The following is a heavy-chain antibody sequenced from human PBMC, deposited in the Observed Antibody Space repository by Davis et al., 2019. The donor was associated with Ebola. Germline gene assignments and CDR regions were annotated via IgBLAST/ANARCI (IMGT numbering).Heavy chain of an antibody. J-gene: IGHJ3*02. CDR2: ISYDGSNK. CDR3: AGGDSGWDASDI. V-gene: IGHV3-30*03. D-gene: IGHD6-19*01. Sequence: PGGSLRLSCAASGFTFSNYGMHWVRQAPGKGLEWVAVISYDGSNKYYADSVKGRFTISRDNSKNTLYLQMNSLRAEDTAVYYCAGGDSGWDASDIWGRGTMVTVSS. CDR1: GFTFSNYG.